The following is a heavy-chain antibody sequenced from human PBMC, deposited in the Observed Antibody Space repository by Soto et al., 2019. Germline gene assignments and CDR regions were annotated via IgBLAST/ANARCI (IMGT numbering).Heavy chain of an antibody. CDR1: RGTFSSSA. D-gene: IGHD5-18*01. V-gene: IGHV1-69*13. J-gene: IGHJ4*02. CDR2: IMPIIATA. Sequence: SEKVSCKASRGTFSSSAICWKRPAPGQGLEWMGGIMPIIATANYAQKFQGRVRITAGESTSTVYMELSSLRYEDTDVYFCASDTDMVLNYFEYWGQGTLVTASS. CDR3: ASDTDMVLNYFEY.